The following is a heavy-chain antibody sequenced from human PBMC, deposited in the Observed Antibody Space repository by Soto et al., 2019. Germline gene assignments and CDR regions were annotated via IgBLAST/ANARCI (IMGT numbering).Heavy chain of an antibody. CDR2: ISYDGSNK. Sequence: QVQLVESGGGVVQPGRSLRLSCAASGFTFSSYGMHWVRQAPGKGLEWVAVISYDGSNKYYADSVKGRFTISRDNSKNTLYLQMNSLRAEDTAVYYCAKVRNYHGSGIGHFDYWGQGTLVTVSS. CDR1: GFTFSSYG. V-gene: IGHV3-30*18. CDR3: AKVRNYHGSGIGHFDY. J-gene: IGHJ4*02. D-gene: IGHD3-10*01.